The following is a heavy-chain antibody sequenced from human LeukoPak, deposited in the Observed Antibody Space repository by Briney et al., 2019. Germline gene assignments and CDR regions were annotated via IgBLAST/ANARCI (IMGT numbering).Heavy chain of an antibody. CDR1: GGSISSGDYY. Sequence: SETLSLTCTVSGGSISSGDYYWSWIRQPPGKGLEWIGYIYYSGSTYYNPSLKSRVTISVDTSKNQFSLKLSSVTAADTAVYYCASHPYYYGSGSYYTSDYWGQGTLVTVSS. D-gene: IGHD3-10*01. CDR3: ASHPYYYGSGSYYTSDY. J-gene: IGHJ4*02. V-gene: IGHV4-30-4*01. CDR2: IYYSGST.